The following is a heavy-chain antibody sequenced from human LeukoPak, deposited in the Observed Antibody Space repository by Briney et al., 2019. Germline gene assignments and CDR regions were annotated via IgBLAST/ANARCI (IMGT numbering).Heavy chain of an antibody. V-gene: IGHV4-31*03. D-gene: IGHD3-9*01. J-gene: IGHJ6*01. Sequence: SETLSLTCTVSGVSISSDGYYWSWVRQHPEKGLVWIGYISYSGGTPYNPSLKSRVAISIDTSKNQFSLRLRSVTAADTAVYYCAEDRGLVGERYSYQFYGMDVWGQGTAVTVSS. CDR2: ISYSGGT. CDR3: AEDRGLVGERYSYQFYGMDV. CDR1: GVSISSDGYY.